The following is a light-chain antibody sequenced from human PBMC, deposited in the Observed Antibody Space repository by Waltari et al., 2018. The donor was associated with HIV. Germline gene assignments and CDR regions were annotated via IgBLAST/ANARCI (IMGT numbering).Light chain of an antibody. CDR1: SSDVGSYNL. CDR2: EVS. CDR3: CSYAGSSTFNWV. Sequence: QSALTQPASVSGSPGQSITISCTGTSSDVGSYNLVSWYQQHPGKAPKLMIYEVSKRPSGVFNRFSGSRSGNTASLTISGLKAEDEADYYCCSYAGSSTFNWVFGGGTKLTVL. J-gene: IGLJ3*02. V-gene: IGLV2-23*02.